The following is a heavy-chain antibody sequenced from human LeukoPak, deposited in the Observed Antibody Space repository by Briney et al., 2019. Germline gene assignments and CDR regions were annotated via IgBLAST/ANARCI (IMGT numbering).Heavy chain of an antibody. CDR1: GFTFSSYS. CDR3: ARGADGVSSNSRGWFDP. D-gene: IGHD2-15*01. CDR2: ISTSSSYI. Sequence: SWGSLRLSCTASGFTFSSYSMNWVSQAPGKGLEWVSSISTSSSYIYYADPVKGRFTISRDNARNSLYLQMNTLRAEDTAVYSCARGADGVSSNSRGWFDPWGQGTLVTVSS. V-gene: IGHV3-21*01. J-gene: IGHJ5*02.